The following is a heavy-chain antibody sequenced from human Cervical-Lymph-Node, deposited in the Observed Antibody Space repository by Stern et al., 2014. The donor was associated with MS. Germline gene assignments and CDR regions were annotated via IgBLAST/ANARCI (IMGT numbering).Heavy chain of an antibody. CDR3: AKDRRGGYNYLYGMDV. J-gene: IGHJ6*02. D-gene: IGHD5-18*01. Sequence: VHLVESGGGVVQPGTSLRLSCTGSRFTFRSYGIHWVRQAPGKGLEWVSVTSYDGGNRKYADSVKGRFTISRDNSKNTVYLHLNSLRPEDTGVYHCAKDRRGGYNYLYGMDVWGQGTTVTVS. V-gene: IGHV3-30*18. CDR2: TSYDGGNR. CDR1: RFTFRSYG.